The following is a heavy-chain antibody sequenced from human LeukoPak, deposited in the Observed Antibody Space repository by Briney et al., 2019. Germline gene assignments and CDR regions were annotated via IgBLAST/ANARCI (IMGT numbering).Heavy chain of an antibody. CDR2: ISAYNGNT. CDR3: ARDLSSSWYGYYFDY. V-gene: IGHV1-18*01. CDR1: GYTFTSYG. D-gene: IGHD6-13*01. Sequence: ASVKVSCKASGYTFTSYGISWVRQAPGQGLEWMGWISAYNGNTNYAQKLQGRVTMTTDTSTSTAYMELSSLRSEDTAVYYCARDLSSSWYGYYFDYWGQGTLVTVSS. J-gene: IGHJ4*02.